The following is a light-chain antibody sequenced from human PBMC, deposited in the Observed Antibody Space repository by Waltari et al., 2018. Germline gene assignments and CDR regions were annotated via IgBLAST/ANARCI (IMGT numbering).Light chain of an antibody. Sequence: DIQLTQSPSFLSASVADRVTITCRASQGISSYLAWYQQKPGKAPNLLIYDASTLQSGVPSRFSGSGSGTEFTLTISSLQPEDFATYYCQQLNSYPLTFGGGTKVEIK. CDR3: QQLNSYPLT. CDR1: QGISSY. J-gene: IGKJ4*01. CDR2: DAS. V-gene: IGKV1-9*01.